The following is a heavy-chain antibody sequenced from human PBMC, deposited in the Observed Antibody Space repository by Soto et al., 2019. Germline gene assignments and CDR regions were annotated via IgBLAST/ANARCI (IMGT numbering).Heavy chain of an antibody. CDR1: GYKFTSHW. V-gene: IGHV5-51*01. Sequence: GESLKISCKISGYKFTSHWVAWVRQTPGKGLEWMGIIYPGDSDTTYSPPFRGHVTISVDESLSTAYLHWSSLKASDTAIYYCARHLGAFYDTNGYTYFDYWGQGTLVTVS. CDR3: ARHLGAFYDTNGYTYFDY. D-gene: IGHD3-22*01. J-gene: IGHJ4*02. CDR2: IYPGDSDT.